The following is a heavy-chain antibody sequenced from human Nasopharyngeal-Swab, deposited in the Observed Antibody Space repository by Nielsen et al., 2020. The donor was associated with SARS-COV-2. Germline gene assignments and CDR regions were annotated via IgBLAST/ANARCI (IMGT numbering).Heavy chain of an antibody. CDR2: ISAYNGNT. CDR1: GYTFTSYG. J-gene: IGHJ4*02. Sequence: ASVKVSCKASGYTFTSYGISWVRQAPGQGLEWMGWISAYNGNTNHAQTLQGRVTMTTDTSTSTAYMELRSLRSDDTAVYYCARVGSYYYDSSGYAGSSYYFDYWGQGTLVTVSS. V-gene: IGHV1-18*01. D-gene: IGHD3-22*01. CDR3: ARVGSYYYDSSGYAGSSYYFDY.